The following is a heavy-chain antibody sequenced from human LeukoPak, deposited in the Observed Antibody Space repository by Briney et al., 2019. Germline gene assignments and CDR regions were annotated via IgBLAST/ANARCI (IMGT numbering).Heavy chain of an antibody. V-gene: IGHV4-39*07. Sequence: PSETLSLTCTVSGGSISGSNYYWTWIRQPPGKGLEWIASIYYTGSTYYSPSLKSRVTISVDTSKNQFSLKLTSLTAADTAVYYCVRDRDYWGQGTLVTVSS. CDR1: GGSISGSNYY. CDR2: IYYTGST. CDR3: VRDRDY. J-gene: IGHJ4*02.